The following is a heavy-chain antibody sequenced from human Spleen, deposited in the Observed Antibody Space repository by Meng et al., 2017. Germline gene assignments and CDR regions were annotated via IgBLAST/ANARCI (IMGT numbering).Heavy chain of an antibody. CDR3: ARLRLADINGYWGSNYQYYGMDV. CDR1: GGNFRTSG. J-gene: IGHJ6*02. Sequence: SVKVSCKASGGNFRTSGFNWVRQAPGQGLEWMGGIIPALGPAKYAQNFQGRVTITADESTSTAYMEMSSLRSEDTAVYYCARLRLADINGYWGSNYQYYGMDVWGQGTTVTVSS. V-gene: IGHV1-69*13. D-gene: IGHD2-2*03. CDR2: IIPALGPA.